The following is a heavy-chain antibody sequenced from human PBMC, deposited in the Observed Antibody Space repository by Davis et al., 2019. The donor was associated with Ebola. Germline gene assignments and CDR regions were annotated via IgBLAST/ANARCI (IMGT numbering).Heavy chain of an antibody. CDR3: ARDGKWLVPT. J-gene: IGHJ5*02. Sequence: AASVKVSCKASGYTFTSYYMHWVRQAPGQGLEWMGIINPSGGSTSYAQKFQGRVTMTRNTSISTAYMELSSLRSEDTAVYYCARDGKWLVPTWGQGTLVTVSS. V-gene: IGHV1-46*01. CDR1: GYTFTSYY. CDR2: INPSGGST. D-gene: IGHD6-19*01.